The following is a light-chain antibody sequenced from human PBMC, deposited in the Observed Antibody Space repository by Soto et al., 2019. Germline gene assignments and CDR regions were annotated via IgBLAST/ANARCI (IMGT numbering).Light chain of an antibody. CDR2: KAS. Sequence: DIQMTQSHSTLSASVGDRVTITCRASQSIVSWLAWYQQKPGKAPKLLIYKASNLEAGVPSRFSGSGSGTEFTLTISSLQPDDFATYYCQHYHGYPYTFGQGTKLEIK. CDR3: QHYHGYPYT. V-gene: IGKV1-5*03. CDR1: QSIVSW. J-gene: IGKJ2*01.